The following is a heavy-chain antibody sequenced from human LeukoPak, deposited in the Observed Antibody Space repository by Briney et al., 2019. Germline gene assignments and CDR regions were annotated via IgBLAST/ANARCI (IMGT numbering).Heavy chain of an antibody. J-gene: IGHJ4*02. CDR3: ASYCSSTSCRGDY. Sequence: PGGSLRLSCAASGLTLSSYSMNGVRQAPGKGLEWVSSISSSSSYIYYADSVKGRFTISRDKAKNSLYLQMNSLRAEDTAVYYCASYCSSTSCRGDYWGQGTLVTVSS. CDR2: ISSSSSYI. V-gene: IGHV3-21*01. CDR1: GLTLSSYS. D-gene: IGHD2-2*01.